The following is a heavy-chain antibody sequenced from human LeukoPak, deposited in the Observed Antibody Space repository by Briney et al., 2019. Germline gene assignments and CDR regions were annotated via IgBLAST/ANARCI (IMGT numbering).Heavy chain of an antibody. J-gene: IGHJ4*02. CDR3: AARVGATPRGAPHYFDY. D-gene: IGHD1-26*01. V-gene: IGHV4-34*01. Sequence: PSETLSLTCAVYGGSFSGYYRSWIRRPPGKGLEWIGEINHSGSTNYNPSLKSRVTISVDTSKNQFSLKLSSVTAADTAVYYCAARVGATPRGAPHYFDYWGQGTLVTVSS. CDR2: INHSGST. CDR1: GGSFSGYY.